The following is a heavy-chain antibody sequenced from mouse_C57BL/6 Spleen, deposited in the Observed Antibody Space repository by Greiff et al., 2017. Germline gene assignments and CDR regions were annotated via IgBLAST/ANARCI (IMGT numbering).Heavy chain of an antibody. D-gene: IGHD2-4*01. Sequence: QVQLQQSGPELVKPGASVKISCKASGYAFSSSWMNWVKQRPGKGLEWIGRIYPGDGDTNYNGKFKGKATLTADKSSSTAYMQLSSLTSEDSADYFCAREGTYDYDGFDYWGQGTTLTVSS. CDR2: IYPGDGDT. V-gene: IGHV1-82*01. J-gene: IGHJ2*01. CDR1: GYAFSSSW. CDR3: AREGTYDYDGFDY.